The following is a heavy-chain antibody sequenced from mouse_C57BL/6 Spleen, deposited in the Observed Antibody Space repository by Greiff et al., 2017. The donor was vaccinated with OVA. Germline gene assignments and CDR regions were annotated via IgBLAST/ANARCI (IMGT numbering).Heavy chain of an antibody. CDR3: ARNYVDWYFDV. V-gene: IGHV1-69*01. CDR1: GYTFTSYW. J-gene: IGHJ1*03. Sequence: VKQSCKASGYTFTSYWMHWVKQRPGQGLEWIGEIDPSDSYTNYNQKFKGKSTLTVDKSSSTAYMQLSSLTSEASAVYYCARNYVDWYFDVWGTGTTVTVSS. CDR2: IDPSDSYT.